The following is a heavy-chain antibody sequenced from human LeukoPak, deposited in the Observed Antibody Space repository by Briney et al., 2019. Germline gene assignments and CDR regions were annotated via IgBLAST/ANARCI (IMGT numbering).Heavy chain of an antibody. CDR2: IYSGGST. CDR1: GVTVSDNY. D-gene: IGHD5-12*01. Sequence: PGGSLRLSCAASGVTVSDNYMSWVRQAPGKGLEWVSLIYSGGSTYYADSVKGRFTISRDNSKNTLYLQMNRLRAEDTAVYYCTRDWRNLGYDYWGQGTLVTVSS. V-gene: IGHV3-53*01. CDR3: TRDWRNLGYDY. J-gene: IGHJ4*02.